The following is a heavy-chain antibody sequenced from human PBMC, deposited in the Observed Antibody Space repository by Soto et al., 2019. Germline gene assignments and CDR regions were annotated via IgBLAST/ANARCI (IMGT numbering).Heavy chain of an antibody. CDR3: ARAVGYCSSTSCYGGVYYYGMDV. D-gene: IGHD2-2*01. J-gene: IGHJ6*02. Sequence: SETLSLTCTVSGGSISSYYWSWIRQPPGKGLEWIGYINHSGSTNYNPSLKSRVTISVDTSKNQFSLKLSSVTAADTAVYYCARAVGYCSSTSCYGGVYYYGMDVWGQGTTVTVS. V-gene: IGHV4-59*12. CDR1: GGSISSYY. CDR2: INHSGST.